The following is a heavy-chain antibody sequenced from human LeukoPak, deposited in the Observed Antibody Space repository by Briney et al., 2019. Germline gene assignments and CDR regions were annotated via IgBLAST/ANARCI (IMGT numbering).Heavy chain of an antibody. CDR1: GVTFSSYW. CDR2: INTDGSST. J-gene: IGHJ4*02. D-gene: IGHD5-18*01. CDR3: ASLRGYRYGPLDY. V-gene: IGHV3-74*01. Sequence: PGGSLRLSCAASGVTFSSYWMHWVRHAPGKGRVWVSRINTDGSSTSYADSVKGRFTISRDNAKNTLYLQMNSLRAEDTAVYYCASLRGYRYGPLDYWGQGTLVTVSS.